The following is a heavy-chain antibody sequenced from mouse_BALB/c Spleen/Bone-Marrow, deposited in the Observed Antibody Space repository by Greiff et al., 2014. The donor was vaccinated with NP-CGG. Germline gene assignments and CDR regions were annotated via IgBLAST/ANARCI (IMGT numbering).Heavy chain of an antibody. CDR2: VDPANGNT. Sequence: VQLQQSGADLVKPGASVKLSCTAPGFNIKDTYIHWVKQRPEQGLEWIGRVDPANGNTKYAPKFQGKATITADTSSNTAYLRLSSLTSEDTAVYYCARRFGNSPRDSAMVNWGRGTSVTVSS. CDR3: ARRFGNSPRDSAMVN. V-gene: IGHV14-3*02. J-gene: IGHJ4*01. CDR1: GFNIKDTY. D-gene: IGHD2-1*01.